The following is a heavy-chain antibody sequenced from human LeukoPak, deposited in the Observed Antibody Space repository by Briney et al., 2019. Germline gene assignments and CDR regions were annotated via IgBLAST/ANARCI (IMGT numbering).Heavy chain of an antibody. J-gene: IGHJ3*02. Sequence: ASVKVSCKASGGTFSSYAISWVRQAPGQGREWMGGIIPIFGTANYAQKFQGRVTITADESTSTAYMELSSLRSEDTAVYYCASTDPRVRSAYQLLRRGAFDIWGQGTMVTVSS. D-gene: IGHD2-2*01. V-gene: IGHV1-69*13. CDR2: IIPIFGTA. CDR3: ASTDPRVRSAYQLLRRGAFDI. CDR1: GGTFSSYA.